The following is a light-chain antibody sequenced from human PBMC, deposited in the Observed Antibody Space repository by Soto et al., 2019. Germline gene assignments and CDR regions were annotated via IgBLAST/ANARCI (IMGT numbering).Light chain of an antibody. CDR1: HSINGNY. J-gene: IGKJ1*01. V-gene: IGKV3-20*01. CDR2: STS. Sequence: EIVLTQSPGTLSLSPGERATLSCRASHSINGNYLAWYQQKSDQAPRLLIYSTSSRATGIPDRFSGSGSGTDFTLTISRLEPEDFAVYHCEQYGSLPWTFGQGTKLEI. CDR3: EQYGSLPWT.